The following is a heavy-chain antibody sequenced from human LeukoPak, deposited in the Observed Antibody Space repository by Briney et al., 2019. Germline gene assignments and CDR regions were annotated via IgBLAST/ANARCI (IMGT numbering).Heavy chain of an antibody. CDR2: IFSYTGQT. Sequence: ASVKVFCKASGHTANTYGFSWIRQAPGQGREWIGWIFSYTGQTKFIDKLQGRVTMTTDTSKTIAFLELRSLRSDDTAVYFCANVAKGRFFFYYMDVWGEGTAVTVS. V-gene: IGHV1-18*01. D-gene: IGHD3-3*01. CDR1: GHTANTYG. J-gene: IGHJ6*03. CDR3: ANVAKGRFFFYYMDV.